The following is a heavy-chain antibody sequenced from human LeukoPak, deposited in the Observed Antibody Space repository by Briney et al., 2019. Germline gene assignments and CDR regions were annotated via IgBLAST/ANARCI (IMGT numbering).Heavy chain of an antibody. CDR2: IYYSGTT. V-gene: IGHV4-59*01. Sequence: SETLSLTCTVSGGPISRYYWSWLRQPPGKGLEGLGYIYYSGTTNYNPSLKSRVTISVDTSKNQFSLKLSSVAAADTAVYYCARGVYTAAAQYGYWGQGTLVTVSS. D-gene: IGHD6-13*01. CDR3: ARGVYTAAAQYGY. J-gene: IGHJ4*02. CDR1: GGPISRYY.